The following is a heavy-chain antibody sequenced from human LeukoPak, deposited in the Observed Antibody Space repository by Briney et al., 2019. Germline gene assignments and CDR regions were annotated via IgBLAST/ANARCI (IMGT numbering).Heavy chain of an antibody. CDR2: INHSGST. Sequence: SETLSLTCAVYGGSFSGYYWSWIRQPPGKGLEWIGEINHSGSTNYNPSLKSRVTISVDTSKNQFSLKLSSVTTADTAVYYCARGQIPRVKADAFDIWGQGTMVTVSS. D-gene: IGHD2-21*01. CDR1: GGSFSGYY. CDR3: ARGQIPRVKADAFDI. J-gene: IGHJ3*02. V-gene: IGHV4-34*01.